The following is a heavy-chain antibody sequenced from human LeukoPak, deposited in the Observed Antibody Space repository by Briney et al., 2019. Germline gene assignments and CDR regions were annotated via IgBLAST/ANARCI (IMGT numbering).Heavy chain of an antibody. V-gene: IGHV4-38-2*01. J-gene: IGHJ6*03. CDR1: GYSISSGYY. D-gene: IGHD3-3*01. CDR3: ARITKEGFWSGYYCPLGDYYYYYYMDV. Sequence: SETLSLTCAVSGYSISSGYYWGWIRQPPGKGLEWIGSIYHSGSTYYNPSLKSRVTISVDASKNQFSLKLSSVTAADTAVYYCARITKEGFWSGYYCPLGDYYYYYYMDVWGKGTTVTVSS. CDR2: IYHSGST.